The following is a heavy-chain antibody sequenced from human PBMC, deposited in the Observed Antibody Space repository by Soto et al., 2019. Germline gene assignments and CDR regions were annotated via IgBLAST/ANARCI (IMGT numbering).Heavy chain of an antibody. J-gene: IGHJ6*02. V-gene: IGHV1-69*01. Sequence: QVQLVQSGAEVKKPGSSVKVSCEASGGTFSSYPINWVRQAPGQGLEWMGGIIPFFGTSNYAQKFQGRVTITADDSPSTAYMELRSLRSEDTAVYYCARVGHITNYGMAVWGQGPTVTVSS. CDR1: GGTFSSYP. CDR2: IIPFFGTS. CDR3: ARVGHITNYGMAV. D-gene: IGHD1-26*01.